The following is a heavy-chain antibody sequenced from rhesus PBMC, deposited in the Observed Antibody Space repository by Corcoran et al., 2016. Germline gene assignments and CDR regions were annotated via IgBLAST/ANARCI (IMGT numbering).Heavy chain of an antibody. CDR3: ARASLSWVPYDY. V-gene: IGHV4-165*01. CDR1: GGSISSNY. J-gene: IGHJ4*01. D-gene: IGHD1-1*01. Sequence: QVQLQESGPGLVKPSETLSLTCAVSGGSISSNYWSWIRHPPGKGVEWIGYFSGRSGRTYYNPSLKRCVTMSTDPFKNQFSLRLSAGTGAVTAGYYCARASLSWVPYDYWGQGVLVTVSS. CDR2: FSGRSGRT.